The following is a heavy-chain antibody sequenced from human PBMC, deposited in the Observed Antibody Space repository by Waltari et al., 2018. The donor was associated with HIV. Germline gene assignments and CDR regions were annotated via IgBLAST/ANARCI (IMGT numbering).Heavy chain of an antibody. Sequence: EVQLVESGGGLVQPGGSLRLSCAVSGLTFSSNWMRWVRQAPGKGLEWVANIKEDGSEKYYADSVKGRFTISRDNAKNSLYLQMSSLRVDDTAVYYCAREGATWFDPWGQGTLVTVSS. CDR2: IKEDGSEK. CDR1: GLTFSSNW. V-gene: IGHV3-7*01. CDR3: AREGATWFDP. D-gene: IGHD1-26*01. J-gene: IGHJ5*02.